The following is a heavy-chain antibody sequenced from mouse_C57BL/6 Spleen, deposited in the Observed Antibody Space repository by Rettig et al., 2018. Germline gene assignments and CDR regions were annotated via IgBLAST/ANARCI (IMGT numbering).Heavy chain of an antibody. CDR3: ARDYGSRYYFDY. CDR2: INPNYGTT. V-gene: IGHV1-39*01. D-gene: IGHD1-1*01. CDR1: GYSFTDYN. J-gene: IGHJ2*01. Sequence: CKASGYSFTDYNMNWVKQSNGKSLEWIGVINPNYGTTSYNQKFKGKATLTVDQSSSTAYMQLNSLTSEDSAVYYCARDYGSRYYFDYWGQGTTLTVSS.